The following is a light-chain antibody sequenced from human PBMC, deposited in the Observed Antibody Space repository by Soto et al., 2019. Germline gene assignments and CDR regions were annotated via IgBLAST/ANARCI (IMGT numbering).Light chain of an antibody. J-gene: IGLJ2*01. Sequence: QSVLTQPPSVSRAPGQRVTISCTGSSSNIGAGYDVHWYQQLPGTAPKLLIYGNSNRPSGVPDRFSGSKSGTSASLAITGLQADDEAVYYCQSYDSSLSGHVVFGGGTKLTVL. V-gene: IGLV1-40*01. CDR2: GNS. CDR3: QSYDSSLSGHVV. CDR1: SSNIGAGYD.